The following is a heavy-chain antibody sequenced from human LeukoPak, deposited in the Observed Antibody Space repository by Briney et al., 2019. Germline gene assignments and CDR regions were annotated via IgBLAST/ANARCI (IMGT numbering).Heavy chain of an antibody. Sequence: PGGSLRLSCAASEFTFRSHVMSWVRQAPGKGLEWVSAIVGSGSTTHYADSVKGRFTISRDNSNNTLYLQMNSLRAEDTAVYYCANQPSHYYGSGKSIDYWGQGTLVTVSS. CDR1: EFTFRSHV. D-gene: IGHD3-10*01. J-gene: IGHJ4*02. CDR2: IVGSGSTT. V-gene: IGHV3-23*01. CDR3: ANQPSHYYGSGKSIDY.